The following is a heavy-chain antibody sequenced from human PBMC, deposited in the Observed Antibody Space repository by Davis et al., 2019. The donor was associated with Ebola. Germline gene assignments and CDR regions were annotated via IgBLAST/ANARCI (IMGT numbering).Heavy chain of an antibody. D-gene: IGHD2-2*01. CDR2: INPNSGGT. CDR1: GYTFTGYY. CDR3: ARDFGRYQLLVENPRFDP. V-gene: IGHV1-2*06. Sequence: ASVTVSCKASGYTFTGYYMHWVRQAPGQGLEWMGRINPNSGGTNYAQKFQGRVTMTRDTSISTAYMELSRLRSDETAVYYCARDFGRYQLLVENPRFDPWGQGTLVTVSS. J-gene: IGHJ5*02.